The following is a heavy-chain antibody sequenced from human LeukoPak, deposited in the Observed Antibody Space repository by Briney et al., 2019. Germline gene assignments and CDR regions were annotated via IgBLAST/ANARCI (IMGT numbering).Heavy chain of an antibody. J-gene: IGHJ4*02. CDR2: VHNSGST. Sequence: SETLSLTCTVSGGSISSSSYYWGWIRQPPGKGLEWIANVHNSGSTYHNPSLESRVTISVDTSNNQFSLKLSSVTAADTAVYYCARRHCSGGTCHPDYWGQGTLVTVSS. V-gene: IGHV4-39*01. CDR3: ARRHCSGGTCHPDY. D-gene: IGHD2-15*01. CDR1: GGSISSSSYY.